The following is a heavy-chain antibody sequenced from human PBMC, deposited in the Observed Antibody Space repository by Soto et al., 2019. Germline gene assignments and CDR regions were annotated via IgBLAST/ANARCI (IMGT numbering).Heavy chain of an antibody. D-gene: IGHD3-22*01. J-gene: IGHJ4*02. CDR2: LYYSGST. Sequence: SETLSLTCTVSGGSVNSDSYYWTWIRQPPGKRLEWIGPLYYSGSTNYNPSLKSRVTISVDTSKNQFSLKLSSVTAADTAVYYCARGAVVVPTFFDYWGQGTLVTVSS. CDR1: GGSVNSDSYY. CDR3: ARGAVVVPTFFDY. V-gene: IGHV4-61*01.